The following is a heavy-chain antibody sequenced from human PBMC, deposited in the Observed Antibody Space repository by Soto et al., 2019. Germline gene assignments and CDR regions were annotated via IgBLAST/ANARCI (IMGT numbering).Heavy chain of an antibody. CDR3: ARDGDDILTGYYTRGFDP. D-gene: IGHD3-9*01. J-gene: IGHJ5*02. V-gene: IGHV1-2*04. CDR1: GYTFTGYY. Sequence: ASVKVSCKASGYTFTGYYMHWVRQAPGQGLEWMGWINPKSGGTNYAQKFQGWVTMTRDTSISTAYMELRRLRSDDTAVYYCARDGDDILTGYYTRGFDPWGQGTRVTVPP. CDR2: INPKSGGT.